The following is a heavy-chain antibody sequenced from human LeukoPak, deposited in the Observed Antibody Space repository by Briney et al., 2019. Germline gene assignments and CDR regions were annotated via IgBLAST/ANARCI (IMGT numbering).Heavy chain of an antibody. Sequence: SVKVSCKAYGGTFSTHAMSWVRQAPGQGLEGMGGIIPIFSSPNYAQNFQGRVTITTDESSTTAYMELGSLRSEDTAVYYCARALEDCTSSSCYSTLRYWGQGTLVTVSS. CDR1: GGTFSTHA. CDR3: ARALEDCTSSSCYSTLRY. D-gene: IGHD2-2*01. CDR2: IIPIFSSP. V-gene: IGHV1-69*05. J-gene: IGHJ4*02.